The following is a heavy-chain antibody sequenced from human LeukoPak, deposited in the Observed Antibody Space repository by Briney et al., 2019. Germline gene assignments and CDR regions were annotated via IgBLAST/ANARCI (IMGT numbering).Heavy chain of an antibody. V-gene: IGHV3-21*01. CDR3: ARDPDQRYCSGGSCYPRAFDI. J-gene: IGHJ3*02. CDR1: GFTFSSYS. CDR2: ISSSSSYI. Sequence: GGSLRLSCAASGFTFSSYSMNWVRQAPGKGLEWVSSISSSSSYIYYADSVKGRFTISRDNAKNSLYLQMNSLRAEDTAVYYCARDPDQRYCSGGSCYPRAFDIWGQGTMVTVSS. D-gene: IGHD2-15*01.